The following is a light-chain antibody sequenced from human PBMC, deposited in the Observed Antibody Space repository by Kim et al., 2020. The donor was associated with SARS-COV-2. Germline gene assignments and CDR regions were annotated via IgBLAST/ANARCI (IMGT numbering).Light chain of an antibody. Sequence: SPGERATLSCRASQSVTSSLAWYQQKPGQAPRLLIYGASTRATGTPARFSGTGSGTEFTLTISSLQSEDFAVYYCQQYNNWPPITFGQGTRLEIK. CDR1: QSVTSS. CDR3: QQYNNWPPIT. V-gene: IGKV3-15*01. CDR2: GAS. J-gene: IGKJ5*01.